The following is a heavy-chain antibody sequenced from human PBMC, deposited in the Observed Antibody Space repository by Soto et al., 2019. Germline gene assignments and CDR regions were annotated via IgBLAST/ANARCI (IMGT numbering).Heavy chain of an antibody. CDR3: AGGQGRSCYDSSFYYYYGLDV. Sequence: QVQLVQSGAEVKKPGASVRVSCKASGYSFTSYYIHWVRQAPGQGLEWMGIINPSGGITNYAQKFHARVTITIDTSTFTVYMDLSRLRSEDTAVYYCAGGQGRSCYDSSFYYYYGLDVWGRGTTVTVSS. J-gene: IGHJ6*02. CDR1: GYSFTSYY. V-gene: IGHV1-46*01. CDR2: INPSGGIT. D-gene: IGHD3-22*01.